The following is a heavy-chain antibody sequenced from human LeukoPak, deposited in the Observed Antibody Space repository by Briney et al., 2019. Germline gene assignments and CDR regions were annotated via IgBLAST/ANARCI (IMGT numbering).Heavy chain of an antibody. D-gene: IGHD5-12*01. CDR1: GVSISSGGYY. Sequence: PSETLSLTCTVSGVSISSGGYYWSWIRQPPGKGLEWIGYIYYSGSTYYNPSLKSRVTISVDTSKNQFSLKLSSVTAADTAVYYCARVDRGYSGYDLGYFDYWGQGTLVTVSS. V-gene: IGHV4-31*03. CDR3: ARVDRGYSGYDLGYFDY. J-gene: IGHJ4*02. CDR2: IYYSGST.